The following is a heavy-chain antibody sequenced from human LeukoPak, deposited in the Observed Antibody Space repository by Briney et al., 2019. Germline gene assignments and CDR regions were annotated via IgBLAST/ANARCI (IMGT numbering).Heavy chain of an antibody. D-gene: IGHD6-6*01. CDR2: IYYSGST. Sequence: SETLSLTCTVSGGSISSGGYYWSWIRQHPGKGLEWIGYIYYSGSTYYNPSLKSRVTISVDTSKNQFSLKLSSVTAADTAVYYCARAGPRYSTSNWFDPWGQGTLVTVSS. J-gene: IGHJ5*02. V-gene: IGHV4-31*03. CDR3: ARAGPRYSTSNWFDP. CDR1: GGSISSGGYY.